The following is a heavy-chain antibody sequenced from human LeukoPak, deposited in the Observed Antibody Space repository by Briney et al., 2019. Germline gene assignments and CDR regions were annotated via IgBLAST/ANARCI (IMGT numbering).Heavy chain of an antibody. V-gene: IGHV3-72*01. J-gene: IGHJ6*02. D-gene: IGHD1/OR15-1a*01. CDR3: GRIAINENNGMDV. CDR1: GFKFSDHY. CDR2: SRNKASSYTT. Sequence: GGSQRLSCAASGFKFSDHYIDWVRQAPGKGLEWVGRSRNKASSYTTEYAASVEGRFTISRDVSDSSLYLQMNSLRTEDTAVYYCGRIAINENNGMDVWGQGTTVTVSS.